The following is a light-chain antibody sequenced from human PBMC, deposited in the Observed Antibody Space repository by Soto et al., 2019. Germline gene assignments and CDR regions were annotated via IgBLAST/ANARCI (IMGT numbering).Light chain of an antibody. J-gene: IGLJ1*01. V-gene: IGLV2-14*01. CDR2: DVS. CDR3: SSYTSSSRYV. Sequence: QSALTQPASVSGSPGQSITISCTGTSSDVGAYNYVSWYQQHPGKAPKLMIYDVSNRPSGVSNRFSGSKSGNTASLTISGLQAEDEADYYCSSYTSSSRYVFGSGTMLTVL. CDR1: SSDVGAYNY.